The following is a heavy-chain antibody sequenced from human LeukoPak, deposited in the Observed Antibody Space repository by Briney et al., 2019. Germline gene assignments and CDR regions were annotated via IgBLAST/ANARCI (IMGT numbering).Heavy chain of an antibody. Sequence: SETLSLTCTVSGGSISSYYWSWIRQPPGKGLEWIGYIYYSGGTNYNPSLKSRVTISVDTSKNQFSLKLSSVTAADTAVYYCARVGYYGSGRHNWFDPWGQGTLVTVSS. CDR3: ARVGYYGSGRHNWFDP. V-gene: IGHV4-59*01. J-gene: IGHJ5*02. CDR2: IYYSGGT. D-gene: IGHD3-10*01. CDR1: GGSISSYY.